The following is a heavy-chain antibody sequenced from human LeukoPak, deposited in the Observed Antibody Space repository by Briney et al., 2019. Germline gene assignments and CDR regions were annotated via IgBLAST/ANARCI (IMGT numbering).Heavy chain of an antibody. J-gene: IGHJ6*03. V-gene: IGHV5-51*01. CDR2: NFAGYSYT. CDR1: GYNFTPYW. Sequence: GESLQISFQSSGYNFTPYWIVWVRRMPGKGREWMGINFAGYSYTIYSPSFQGQVTISADKSISTAYLQWSSLKASDTAMYYCARVLLSYYYGSGRVPYYYYYYMDVWGKGTTVTVSS. CDR3: ARVLLSYYYGSGRVPYYYYYYMDV. D-gene: IGHD3-10*01.